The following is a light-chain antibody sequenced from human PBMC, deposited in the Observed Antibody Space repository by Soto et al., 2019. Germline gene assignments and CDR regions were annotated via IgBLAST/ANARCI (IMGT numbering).Light chain of an antibody. Sequence: EIVLTQSPATLSLSPGERATLSCGASQSVRTALAWYQQKPGQAPRLLIYDASKRATGIPTRFSGSGSGTDFTLSISNLVSEDFVFYYCQQRTDWPTITFGQGTRLEIK. V-gene: IGKV3-11*01. CDR2: DAS. CDR1: QSVRTA. J-gene: IGKJ5*01. CDR3: QQRTDWPTIT.